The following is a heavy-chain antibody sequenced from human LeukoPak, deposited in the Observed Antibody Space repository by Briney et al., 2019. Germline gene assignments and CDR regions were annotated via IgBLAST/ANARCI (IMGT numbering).Heavy chain of an antibody. D-gene: IGHD5-12*01. J-gene: IGHJ3*02. Sequence: GASVKVSCKASGYTFTSYDINWVRQATGQGLEWMGWMNPNSGNTGYAQKFQGRVTITRNTSISTAYMELSSLRSEDTAVYYCARDGDIVAPPAFDIWGQGTMVTVSS. CDR1: GYTFTSYD. CDR3: ARDGDIVAPPAFDI. V-gene: IGHV1-8*01. CDR2: MNPNSGNT.